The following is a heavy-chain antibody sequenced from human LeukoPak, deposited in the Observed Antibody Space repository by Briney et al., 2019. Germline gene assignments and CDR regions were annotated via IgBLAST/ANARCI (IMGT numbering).Heavy chain of an antibody. D-gene: IGHD2-21*02. J-gene: IGHJ4*02. CDR2: ISSSSSTI. CDR3: ASYCGGDCYSDFDY. CDR1: GFTFSTYS. Sequence: GGSLRLSCAASGFTFSTYSMNWVRQAPGKGLEWVSSISSSSSTIYYADSVKGRFTISRDNAKNSLYLQMNSLRAEDTAVYYCASYCGGDCYSDFDYWGQGTLVTVSS. V-gene: IGHV3-48*01.